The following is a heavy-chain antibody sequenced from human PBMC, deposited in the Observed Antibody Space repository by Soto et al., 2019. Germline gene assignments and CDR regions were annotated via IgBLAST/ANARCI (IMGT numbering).Heavy chain of an antibody. V-gene: IGHV3-74*01. Sequence: EVQLVESGGGLVQPGGALRLSCAVSGFTFSSFWMHWVRQAPGEGLVWVSRINTDGSSTSYADSVKGRFTNSRDNAKNTLHLQMTSLRVEDAAMYYCGKRGVDTFGLSYWGQGTLVTVSS. J-gene: IGHJ4*02. CDR1: GFTFSSFW. CDR3: GKRGVDTFGLSY. D-gene: IGHD3-10*01. CDR2: INTDGSST.